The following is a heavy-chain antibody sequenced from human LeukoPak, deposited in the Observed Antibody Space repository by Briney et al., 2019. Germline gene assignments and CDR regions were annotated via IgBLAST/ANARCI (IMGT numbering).Heavy chain of an antibody. CDR3: ARTPNYYDSSGYYY. CDR1: GGTFSSYA. CDR2: IIPIFGTA. V-gene: IGHV1-69*05. D-gene: IGHD3-22*01. J-gene: IGHJ4*02. Sequence: ASVKVSCKASGGTFSSYAISWVRQAPGQGLEWMGGIIPIFGTANYAQKFQGRVTITTDESTSTAYMELSSLRSEDTAVYYCARTPNYYDSSGYYYWGQGTLVTVSS.